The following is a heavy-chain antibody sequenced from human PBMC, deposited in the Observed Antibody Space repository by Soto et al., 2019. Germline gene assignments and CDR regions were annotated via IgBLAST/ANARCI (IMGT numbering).Heavy chain of an antibody. J-gene: IGHJ4*02. CDR1: GGSISSSSYY. CDR2: IYYSGST. V-gene: IGHV4-39*01. CDR3: ARGVYSSSWYEDY. Sequence: QLQLQESGPGLVKPSETLSLTCTVSGGSISSSSYYWGWIRQPPGKGLEWIGSIYYSGSTYYNPFLKSRVPIAVDPSKDQFSLKLSSVTAADTAVYYCARGVYSSSWYEDYWGQGTLVTVSS. D-gene: IGHD6-13*01.